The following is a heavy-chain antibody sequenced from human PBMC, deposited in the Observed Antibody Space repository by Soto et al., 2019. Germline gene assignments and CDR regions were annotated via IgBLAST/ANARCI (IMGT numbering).Heavy chain of an antibody. D-gene: IGHD3-3*01. V-gene: IGHV4-59*01. Sequence: QVQLQESGPGLVKPSETLSLTCTVSGGSISSYYWSWIRQPPGKGLEWIGYIYYSGSTNYNPSLKSRVTISVDTSKNQFSLKLSSVTAADTAVYYCAREYEPHYFDYWGQGTLVTVSS. CDR2: IYYSGST. J-gene: IGHJ4*02. CDR1: GGSISSYY. CDR3: AREYEPHYFDY.